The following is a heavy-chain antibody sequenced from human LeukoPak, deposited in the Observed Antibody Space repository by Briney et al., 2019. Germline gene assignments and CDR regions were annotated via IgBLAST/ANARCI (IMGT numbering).Heavy chain of an antibody. V-gene: IGHV4-39*01. CDR3: ARQSRGVFDY. D-gene: IGHD3-16*01. Sequence: SETLSLTCTVSGGSISSSSYYWGWIRQPPGKGLEWIGSIYYSGSTYYNPSLKSRVTISVDTSKNQFSLKLSSVTAADTAVYYCARQSRGVFDYWGQGTLVTVSS. CDR1: GGSISSSSYY. J-gene: IGHJ4*02. CDR2: IYYSGST.